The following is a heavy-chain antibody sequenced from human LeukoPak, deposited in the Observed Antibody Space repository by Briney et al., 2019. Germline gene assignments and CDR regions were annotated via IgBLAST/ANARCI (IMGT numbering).Heavy chain of an antibody. D-gene: IGHD3-22*01. CDR3: ARVTLSRRGAGYYYDSSGYEIDY. CDR1: GYTFTSYY. J-gene: IGHJ4*02. V-gene: IGHV1-46*01. Sequence: ASVKVSCKASGYTFTSYYMHWVRQAPGQGLEWMGIINPSGGITSYAQMFQGRVTTTRDTSISTAYMELSRLRSDDTAVYYCARVTLSRRGAGYYYDSSGYEIDYWGQGTLVTVSS. CDR2: INPSGGIT.